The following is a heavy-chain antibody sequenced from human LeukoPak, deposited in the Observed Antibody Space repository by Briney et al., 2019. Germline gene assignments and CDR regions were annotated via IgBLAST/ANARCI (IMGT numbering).Heavy chain of an antibody. V-gene: IGHV4-34*01. Sequence: SETLSLTCAVYGGSFSGYYWSWIRRPPGKGLEWIGEINHSGSTNYNPSLKSRVTISVDTSKNQFSLKLSSVTAADTAVYYCASLGYSGYDYHYWGQGTLVTVSS. CDR2: INHSGST. CDR3: ASLGYSGYDYHY. D-gene: IGHD5-12*01. CDR1: GGSFSGYY. J-gene: IGHJ4*02.